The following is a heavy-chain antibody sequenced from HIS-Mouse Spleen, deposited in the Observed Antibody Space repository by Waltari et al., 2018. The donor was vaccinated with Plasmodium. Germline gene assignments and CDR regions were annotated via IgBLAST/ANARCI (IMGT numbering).Heavy chain of an antibody. CDR2: IDWDDDK. D-gene: IGHD6-6*01. CDR1: GFSLSTSGMC. Sequence: QVTLRESGPALVKPTQTLTLTRPFSGFSLSTSGMCVTWIRQPPGKALEWLARIDWDDDKYYSTSLKTRLTISKDTSKNQVVLTMTNMDPVDTATYYCARTTYSSSSAKYYYYGMDVWGQGTTVTVSS. V-gene: IGHV2-70*15. CDR3: ARTTYSSSSAKYYYYGMDV. J-gene: IGHJ6*02.